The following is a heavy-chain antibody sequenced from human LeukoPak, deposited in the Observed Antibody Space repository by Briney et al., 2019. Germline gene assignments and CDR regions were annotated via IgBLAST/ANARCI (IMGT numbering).Heavy chain of an antibody. V-gene: IGHV3-15*01. CDR3: TTPRLVLYGMDV. Sequence: GGSLRLSCAASGFTFSNAWMSWVRQAPGKGLEWVGRIKSKTDGGTTDYAAPVKGRFTISRDESKNTLFLEMNSLKTEDTAVYYCTTPRLVLYGMDVWGQGTTVTASS. D-gene: IGHD6-6*01. CDR2: IKSKTDGGTT. CDR1: GFTFSNAW. J-gene: IGHJ6*02.